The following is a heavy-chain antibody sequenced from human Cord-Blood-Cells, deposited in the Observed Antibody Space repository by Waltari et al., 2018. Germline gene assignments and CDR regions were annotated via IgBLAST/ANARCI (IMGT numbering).Heavy chain of an antibody. CDR2: IYYSGST. Sequence: QVQLQESGHGLVTPSATLSLTRTVPGGSIASSNRIWIRQPPGKGLEWIGYIYYSGSTNYNPSLKSLVTISVDTSKNQFSLKRSSVTAADTAVYYCARDGGSGWSNWFDPWGQGTLVTVSS. CDR3: ARDGGSGWSNWFDP. D-gene: IGHD6-19*01. J-gene: IGHJ5*02. V-gene: IGHV4-59*01. CDR1: GGSIASSN.